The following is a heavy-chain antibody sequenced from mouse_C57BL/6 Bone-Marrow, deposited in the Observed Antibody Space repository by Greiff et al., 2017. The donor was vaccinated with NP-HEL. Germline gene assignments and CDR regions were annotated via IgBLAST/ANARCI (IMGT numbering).Heavy chain of an antibody. J-gene: IGHJ2*01. D-gene: IGHD2-4*01. CDR3: ARGDIYYDPYFDC. CDR2: ISDGGSYT. CDR1: GFTFSSYA. Sequence: EVHLVESGGGLVKPGGSLKLSCAASGFTFSSYAMSWVRQTPEKRLEWVATISDGGSYTYYPDNVKGRFTISRDNAKNNLYLQMSHLKSEDTAMYSCARGDIYYDPYFDCWGQGTTLTVSS. V-gene: IGHV5-4*01.